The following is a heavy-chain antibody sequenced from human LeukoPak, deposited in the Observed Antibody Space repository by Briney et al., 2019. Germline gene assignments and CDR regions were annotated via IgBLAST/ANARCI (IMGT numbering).Heavy chain of an antibody. CDR2: INQSGGT. CDR3: ARGPYSSAWDGLIYFDP. CDR1: GGSFSGYY. J-gene: IGHJ5*02. V-gene: IGHV4-34*01. Sequence: SETLSLTCAVYGGSFSGYYWSWIRQPPGQGLELIGEINQSGGTTYSPSLKSRVSMSIDTSKKQFSLNLNSVTAADTAVYYCARGPYSSAWDGLIYFDPWGQGTLVIVSS. D-gene: IGHD6-25*01.